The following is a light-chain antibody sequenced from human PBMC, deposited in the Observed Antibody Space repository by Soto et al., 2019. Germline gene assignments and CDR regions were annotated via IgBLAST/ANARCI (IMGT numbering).Light chain of an antibody. CDR3: QQRSNWPLT. CDR2: DVS. CDR1: QSVTSF. J-gene: IGKJ4*01. Sequence: EIMLTQSPVTLSLSPGERATLSCSASQSVTSFLAWYQQKPGQAPRLLIYDVSNRATGIPARFSVSGSGTDFTLTISSPEPEAFAVYYCQQRSNWPLTFGGGTKVEIK. V-gene: IGKV3-11*01.